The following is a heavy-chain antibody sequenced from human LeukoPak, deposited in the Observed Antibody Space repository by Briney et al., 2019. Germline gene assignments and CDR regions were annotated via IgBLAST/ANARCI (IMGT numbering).Heavy chain of an antibody. V-gene: IGHV3-30-3*01. CDR3: ARDPYGGGLDY. J-gene: IGHJ4*02. CDR1: GFTFSSYA. CDR2: ISYDGSNK. Sequence: GGSLRLSCAASGFTFSSYAMHWVRQAPGKGLEWVAVISYDGSNKYYADSVKGRFTISRDNSKNTLYLQMNSLRAEDTAVYYCARDPYGGGLDYWGQGTLVTVSS. D-gene: IGHD4-17*01.